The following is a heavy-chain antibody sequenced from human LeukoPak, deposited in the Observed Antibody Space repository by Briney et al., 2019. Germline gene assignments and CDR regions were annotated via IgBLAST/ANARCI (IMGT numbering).Heavy chain of an antibody. J-gene: IGHJ4*02. CDR2: IRYDGSNK. V-gene: IGHV3-30*02. CDR1: GFTFSSYG. Sequence: GGSLRLSCAASGFTFSSYGMHWVRQAPGKGLEWVAFIRYDGSNKYYADSVKGRFTISRDNSKNTLYLQMNSLRAEDTAVYYCTAGHVDIVATIQFDYWGQGTLVTVSS. D-gene: IGHD5-12*01. CDR3: TAGHVDIVATIQFDY.